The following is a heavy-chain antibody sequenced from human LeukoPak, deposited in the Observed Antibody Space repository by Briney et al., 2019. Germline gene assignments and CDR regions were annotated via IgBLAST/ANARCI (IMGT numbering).Heavy chain of an antibody. J-gene: IGHJ5*02. CDR3: ARDLGGNDRYSSSPLRWWFDP. D-gene: IGHD6-6*01. Sequence: ASVKVSCKASGYTFTGYYMHWVRQAPGQGLEWMGWIDPNSGGTNYAQKFQGRVTMTRDTSISTAYMELSRLRSDDTAVYYCARDLGGNDRYSSSPLRWWFDPWGQGTLVTVSS. CDR2: IDPNSGGT. CDR1: GYTFTGYY. V-gene: IGHV1-2*02.